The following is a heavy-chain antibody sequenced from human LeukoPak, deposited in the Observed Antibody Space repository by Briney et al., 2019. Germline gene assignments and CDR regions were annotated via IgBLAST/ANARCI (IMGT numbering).Heavy chain of an antibody. CDR3: ATPGFSSNWFPFDY. J-gene: IGHJ4*02. V-gene: IGHV3-64*01. D-gene: IGHD6-13*01. Sequence: GGSLRLSCAASGFTFSSYAMHWVRQAPGKGLEYVSAISSNGGSTYYANSVKGRFTISRDNSKNTLYLQMSSLRAEDTAVYYCATPGFSSNWFPFDYWGQGTLVTVSS. CDR1: GFTFSSYA. CDR2: ISSNGGST.